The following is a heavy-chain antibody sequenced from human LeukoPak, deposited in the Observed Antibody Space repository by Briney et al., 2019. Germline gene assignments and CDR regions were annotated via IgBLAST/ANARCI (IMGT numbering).Heavy chain of an antibody. CDR1: GFTFGDYG. D-gene: IGHD3-10*01. V-gene: IGHV3-49*03. Sequence: GGSLRLSCTVSGFTFGDYGMSWFRQAPGKGLEWVGFIRSEGYGGTTEYAASVKGRFTISRDNSKNTLYLQMNSLRAEDTAVYYCAKALGGSGDFDYWGQGTLVTVSS. J-gene: IGHJ4*02. CDR2: IRSEGYGGTT. CDR3: AKALGGSGDFDY.